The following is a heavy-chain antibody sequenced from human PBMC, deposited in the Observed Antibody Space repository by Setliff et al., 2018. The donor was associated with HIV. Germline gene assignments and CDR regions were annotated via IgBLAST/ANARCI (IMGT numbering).Heavy chain of an antibody. V-gene: IGHV1-18*01. CDR1: GYSFTSYG. D-gene: IGHD5-18*01. Sequence: AAVKVGGKASGYSFTSYGISWVRQAPGQGLEWMGWISAYNVNTNYAQKLQGRVTMTTDTSTSTAYMELRSLRSDDTAVYYCARSDTAMGHFDYWGQGTLVTVSS. J-gene: IGHJ4*02. CDR3: ARSDTAMGHFDY. CDR2: ISAYNVNT.